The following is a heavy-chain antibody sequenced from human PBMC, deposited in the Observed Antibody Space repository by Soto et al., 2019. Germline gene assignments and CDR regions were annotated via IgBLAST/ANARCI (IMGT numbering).Heavy chain of an antibody. Sequence: ASVKVSCKASGYTFTGYYMHWVRQALGQGLEWMGWINPNSGGTNYAQKFQGRVTMTRDTSISTAYMELSRLRSDDTAVYYCARGPTVVTPYYYYGMDVWGQGTTVTVSS. CDR2: INPNSGGT. CDR1: GYTFTGYY. J-gene: IGHJ6*02. V-gene: IGHV1-2*02. D-gene: IGHD4-17*01. CDR3: ARGPTVVTPYYYYGMDV.